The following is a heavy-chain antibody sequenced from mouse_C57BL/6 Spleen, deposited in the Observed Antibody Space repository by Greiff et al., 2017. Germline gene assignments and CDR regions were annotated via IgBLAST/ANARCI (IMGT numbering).Heavy chain of an antibody. Sequence: QVQLQQSGAELVRPGASVTLSCKASGYTFTDYEMHWVKQTPVHGLEWIGAIDPETGGTAYNQKFKGKAILTADKSSSTAYMELRSLTSEDSAVYYYTRGGNWTYYAMDYWGQGTSVTVSS. CDR1: GYTFTDYE. V-gene: IGHV1-15*01. CDR3: TRGGNWTYYAMDY. J-gene: IGHJ4*01. CDR2: IDPETGGT. D-gene: IGHD4-1*01.